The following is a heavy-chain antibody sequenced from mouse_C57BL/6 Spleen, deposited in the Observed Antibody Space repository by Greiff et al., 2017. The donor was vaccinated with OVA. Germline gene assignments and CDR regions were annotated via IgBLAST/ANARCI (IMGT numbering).Heavy chain of an antibody. V-gene: IGHV3-6*01. CDR3: ARRDYGNYGPFDY. D-gene: IGHD2-1*01. CDR1: GYSITSGYY. CDR2: ISYDGSN. J-gene: IGHJ2*01. Sequence: DVQLVESGPGLVKPSQSLSLTCSVTGYSITSGYYWNWIRQFPGNKLEWLGFISYDGSNNYNPSLKNRNSITLDTSTNQFFLKLNSVTTEDTATYCCARRDYGNYGPFDYWGQGTTLTVSS.